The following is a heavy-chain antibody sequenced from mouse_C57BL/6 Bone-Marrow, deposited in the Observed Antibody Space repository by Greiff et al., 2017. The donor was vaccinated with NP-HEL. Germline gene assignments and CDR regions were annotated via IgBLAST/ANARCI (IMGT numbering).Heavy chain of an antibody. J-gene: IGHJ1*03. Sequence: DVHLVESEGGLVQPGSSMKLSCTASGFTFSDYYMAWVRQVPEKGLEWVANINYDGSSTYYLDSLKSRFIISRDHAKNILYLQMSSLKSEDTATYYCARYWYGSSYDWYFDVWGTGTTVTVSS. D-gene: IGHD1-1*01. CDR2: INYDGSST. CDR1: GFTFSDYY. V-gene: IGHV5-16*01. CDR3: ARYWYGSSYDWYFDV.